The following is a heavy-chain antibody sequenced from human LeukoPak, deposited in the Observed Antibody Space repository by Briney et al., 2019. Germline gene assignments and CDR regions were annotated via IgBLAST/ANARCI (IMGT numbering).Heavy chain of an antibody. J-gene: IGHJ5*02. Sequence: GGSLRLSCAASGFTFSSYAMSWVRQAPGKGLEWVANIKQDGSEIYYVDSVKGRFTISRDNAKNSLYLQMNSLRAEDTAVHYCARHYFDPWGQGTLVTVSS. CDR2: IKQDGSEI. CDR1: GFTFSSYA. CDR3: ARHYFDP. D-gene: IGHD3-10*01. V-gene: IGHV3-7*01.